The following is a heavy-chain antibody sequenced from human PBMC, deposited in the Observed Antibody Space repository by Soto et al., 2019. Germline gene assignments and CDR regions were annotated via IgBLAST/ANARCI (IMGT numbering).Heavy chain of an antibody. Sequence: GGSLRLSCAASGFTFDDYAMHWVRQAPGKGLEWVSGISWNSGSIGYADSVKGRFTISRDNAKNSLYLQMNSLRAEDTALYYCAKGSMIVVVREAEGDAFDIWGQGTMVTVSS. CDR3: AKGSMIVVVREAEGDAFDI. V-gene: IGHV3-9*01. J-gene: IGHJ3*02. CDR1: GFTFDDYA. CDR2: ISWNSGSI. D-gene: IGHD3-22*01.